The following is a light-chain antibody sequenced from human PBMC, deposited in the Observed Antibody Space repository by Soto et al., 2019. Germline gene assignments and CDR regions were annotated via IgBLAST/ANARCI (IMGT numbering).Light chain of an antibody. Sequence: DIQMTQSPYSLSASVGDRVTITCRASQGISNYLAWYQQKPGKVPKLLIYAASTLQSGVPSRFSGSASGPDFTLTISSLQPEDVATYYGPKYIVGPRTFGQGTKVEIK. V-gene: IGKV1-27*01. CDR2: AAS. CDR1: QGISNY. J-gene: IGKJ1*01. CDR3: PKYIVGPRT.